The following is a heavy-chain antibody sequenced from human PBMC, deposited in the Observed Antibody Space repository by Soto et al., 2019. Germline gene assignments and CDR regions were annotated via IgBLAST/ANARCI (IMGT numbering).Heavy chain of an antibody. V-gene: IGHV3-11*05. J-gene: IGHJ4*02. CDR3: ARDLTMVRGGADDHFDY. Sequence: GGSLRLSCAASGFTFSDYYMSWIRQAPGKGLEWVSYISSSSYTNYADSVKGRFTISRDNAKNSLYLQMNSLRAEDTAVYYCARDLTMVRGGADDHFDYWGQGTLVTVSS. D-gene: IGHD3-10*01. CDR1: GFTFSDYY. CDR2: ISSSSYT.